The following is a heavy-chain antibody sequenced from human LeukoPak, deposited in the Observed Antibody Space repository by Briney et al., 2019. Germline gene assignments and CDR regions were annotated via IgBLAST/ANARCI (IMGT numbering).Heavy chain of an antibody. CDR2: ISRSSSYI. CDR1: GFTFSSYS. V-gene: IGHV3-21*01. Sequence: GGCLRLSCAASGFTFSSYSMNWVRQAPGKGLEWVSSISRSSSYIYYADSVKGRFTISRDNAKNSLYLQMNSLRAEDTAVYYCARDTSPYGIAAAGTPAGDMGYWGQGTLVTVSS. CDR3: ARDTSPYGIAAAGTPAGDMGY. D-gene: IGHD6-13*01. J-gene: IGHJ4*02.